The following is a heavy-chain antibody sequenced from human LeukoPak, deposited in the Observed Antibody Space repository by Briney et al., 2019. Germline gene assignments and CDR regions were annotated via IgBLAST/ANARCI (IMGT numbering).Heavy chain of an antibody. J-gene: IGHJ4*01. D-gene: IGHD2-2*01. CDR3: IREIQVRASASLGY. CDR1: GFSLNGYW. Sequence: GGSLRLSCAASGFSLNGYWMHWVRQAAGKGLPWVARMNSAGTTINYADSVKGRFTISRDNAGNALYLHMSSLRADDTAIYYCIREIQVRASASLGYWSQGTLVTVSS. V-gene: IGHV3-74*01. CDR2: MNSAGTTI.